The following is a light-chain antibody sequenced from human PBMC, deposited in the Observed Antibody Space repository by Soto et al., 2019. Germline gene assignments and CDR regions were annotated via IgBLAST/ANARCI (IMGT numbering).Light chain of an antibody. CDR2: AAA. V-gene: IGKV1-39*01. J-gene: IGKJ1*01. CDR3: QQTYSTPRT. Sequence: DIQMTQSPSSVSASVGDRVTISCRASQSITSHFNWYHQKPGKAPKLLIYAAASLEGGVPSRFSDSGSGTEFTLTISSLHPEDAGIYYCQQTYSTPRTFGQGTKVDIK. CDR1: QSITSH.